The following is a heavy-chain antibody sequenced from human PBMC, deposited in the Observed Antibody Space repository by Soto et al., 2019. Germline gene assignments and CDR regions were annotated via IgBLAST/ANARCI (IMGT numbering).Heavy chain of an antibody. CDR2: ISAYNGNT. CDR1: GYTFTNYG. D-gene: IGHD6-6*01. Sequence: QVQVVQSGTEVKKPGASVKVSCKASGYTFTNYGISWVRQAPGQGLEWMGWISAYNGNTNYAQIFQGRVTLTTDTSTTTVYMELRSLRSDDTAVYYCARGDSSSGLDPWGQGTLVTVSS. J-gene: IGHJ5*02. CDR3: ARGDSSSGLDP. V-gene: IGHV1-18*01.